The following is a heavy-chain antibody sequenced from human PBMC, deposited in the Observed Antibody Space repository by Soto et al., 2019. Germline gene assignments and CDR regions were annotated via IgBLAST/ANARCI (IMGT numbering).Heavy chain of an antibody. CDR2: IYYSGST. CDR3: ARGVSSHYGMDV. V-gene: IGHV4-61*01. J-gene: IGHJ6*02. Sequence: SETLSLTCTVSGGSVSSGSYYWSWIRQPPGKGLEWIGYIYYSGSTNYNPSLKSRVTISVDTSKNQFSLKLSSVTAADTAVYYCARGVSSHYGMDVWGQGTTVTVSS. D-gene: IGHD2-2*01. CDR1: GGSVSSGSYY.